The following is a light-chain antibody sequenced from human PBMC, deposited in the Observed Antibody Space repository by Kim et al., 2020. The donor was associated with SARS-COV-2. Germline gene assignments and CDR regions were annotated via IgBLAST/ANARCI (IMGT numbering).Light chain of an antibody. Sequence: SSELTQDPAVSVALGQTVRITCQGDSLRSYYASWYQQKPGQAPVRVIYGKNNRPSGIPERFSGSSSGNTASLTITGAQAEDEADYYSNSWDSSGNHWVFGGGTQLTVL. CDR1: SLRSYY. V-gene: IGLV3-19*02. J-gene: IGLJ3*02. CDR2: GKN. CDR3: NSWDSSGNHWV.